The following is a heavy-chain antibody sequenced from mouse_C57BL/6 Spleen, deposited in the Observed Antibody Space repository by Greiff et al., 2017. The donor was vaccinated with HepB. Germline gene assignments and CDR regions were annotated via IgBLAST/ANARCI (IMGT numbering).Heavy chain of an antibody. CDR3: ARKSYYYGTFAY. D-gene: IGHD1-1*01. V-gene: IGHV3-6*01. J-gene: IGHJ3*01. CDR2: ISYDGSN. CDR1: GYSITSGYY. Sequence: EVQLQQSGPGLVKPSQSLSLTCSVTGYSITSGYYWNWIRQFPGNKLEWMGYISYDGSNNYNPSLKNRISITRDTSKNQFFLKLNSVTTEDTATYYCARKSYYYGTFAYWGQGTLVTVSA.